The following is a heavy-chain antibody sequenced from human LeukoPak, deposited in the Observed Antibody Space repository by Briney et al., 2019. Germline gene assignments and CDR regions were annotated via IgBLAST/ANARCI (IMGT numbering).Heavy chain of an antibody. Sequence: SETLSLTCTVSGGSISSYYWSWIRQPPGKGLEWIGYIYYSGSTNYNPSLKSRVTVSVDTSKNQFSLKLSSVTAADTAVYYCAKTPLWFGELLGAFDIWGQGTMVTVSS. CDR2: IYYSGST. CDR3: AKTPLWFGELLGAFDI. D-gene: IGHD3-10*01. J-gene: IGHJ3*02. V-gene: IGHV4-59*08. CDR1: GGSISSYY.